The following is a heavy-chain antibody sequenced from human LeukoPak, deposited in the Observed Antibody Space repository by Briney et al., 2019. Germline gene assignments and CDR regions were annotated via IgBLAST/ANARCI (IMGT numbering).Heavy chain of an antibody. J-gene: IGHJ4*02. D-gene: IGHD3-22*01. CDR1: GFTFSSYA. CDR2: AYHDEWPGNSK. CDR3: ATGSGYYYDH. V-gene: IGHV3-23*03. Sequence: PGGSLRLSCAASGFTFSSYAMSWVRQAPGKGLEWVAVAYHDEWPGNSKYYVDSVKGRFTVSRDNSKNTLYLQMSSLRAEDTAVYYCATGSGYYYDHWGQGTLVTVSS.